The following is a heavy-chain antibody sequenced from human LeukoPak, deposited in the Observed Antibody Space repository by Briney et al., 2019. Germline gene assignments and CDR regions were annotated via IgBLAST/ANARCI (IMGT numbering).Heavy chain of an antibody. CDR2: ISAYNGNT. Sequence: ASVKVSCKASGCAFTSYGISWVRQAPGQGLEWMGWISAYNGNTNYAQKLQGRVTMTTDTSTSTAYMELRSLRPDDTAVYYCARDRYDFWSGYYHDYWGQGTPVTVSS. CDR3: ARDRYDFWSGYYHDY. J-gene: IGHJ4*02. V-gene: IGHV1-18*01. D-gene: IGHD3-3*01. CDR1: GCAFTSYG.